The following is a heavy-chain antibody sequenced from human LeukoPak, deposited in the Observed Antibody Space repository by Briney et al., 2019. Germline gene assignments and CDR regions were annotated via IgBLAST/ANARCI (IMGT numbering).Heavy chain of an antibody. V-gene: IGHV3-23*01. CDR1: GFTFSSYA. Sequence: PGGSLRLSCAASGFTFSSYAMNWVRQAPGKGLEWISSISGSGDNTYYADSVKGRFTISRDNSKNTLYLQMNSLRAEDTAVYYCAKDLSKGLLYRRGMYYFDYWGQGTLVTVSS. CDR2: ISGSGDNT. CDR3: AKDLSKGLLYRRGMYYFDY. D-gene: IGHD3-10*01. J-gene: IGHJ4*02.